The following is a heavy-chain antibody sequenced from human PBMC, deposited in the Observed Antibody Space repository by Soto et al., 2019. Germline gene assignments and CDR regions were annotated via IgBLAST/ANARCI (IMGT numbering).Heavy chain of an antibody. V-gene: IGHV4-59*01. J-gene: IGHJ6*02. Sequence: SETLSLTCTVIGGSISSYYWSWMRQSPGKGLEWIGYIYYSGNTNYNPSLKSRVTISVDTSNNRCSLKLSSVTAADTAVYYCARDRNPGNYNFYYYYGMDVWGQGTTVTVS. CDR1: GGSISSYY. CDR3: ARDRNPGNYNFYYYYGMDV. D-gene: IGHD1-20*01. CDR2: IYYSGNT.